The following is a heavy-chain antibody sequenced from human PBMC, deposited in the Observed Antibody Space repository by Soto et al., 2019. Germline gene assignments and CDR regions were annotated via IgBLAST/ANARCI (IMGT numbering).Heavy chain of an antibody. CDR3: AREIPTDYAHGMDV. CDR1: GGSISSYY. Sequence: SETLSLTCTVSGGSISSYYWSWIRQPPGKGLEWIGYIYYSGSTNYNPSLKSRVTISVDTSKNQFSLKLSSVTAADTAVYYRAREIPTDYAHGMDVWGQGTTVTVSS. CDR2: IYYSGST. D-gene: IGHD3-16*01. J-gene: IGHJ6*02. V-gene: IGHV4-59*01.